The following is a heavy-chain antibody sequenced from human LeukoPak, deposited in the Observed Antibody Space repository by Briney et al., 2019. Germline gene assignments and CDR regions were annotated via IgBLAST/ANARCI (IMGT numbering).Heavy chain of an antibody. CDR1: GYTFTSYD. J-gene: IGHJ4*02. Sequence: ASVKVSCKASGYTFTSYDINWVRQATGQGLEWMGWMNPNSGNTGYAQKFQGRVTITRNTSISTAYMELSRLRSDDTAVYYCARVGSSGYYLVDYWGQGTLVTVSS. D-gene: IGHD3-22*01. V-gene: IGHV1-8*03. CDR3: ARVGSSGYYLVDY. CDR2: MNPNSGNT.